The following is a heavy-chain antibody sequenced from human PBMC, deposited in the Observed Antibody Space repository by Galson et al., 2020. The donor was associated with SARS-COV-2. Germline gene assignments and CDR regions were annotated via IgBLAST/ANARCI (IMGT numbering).Heavy chain of an antibody. V-gene: IGHV3-64*01. CDR2: ISSNGGST. J-gene: IGHJ5*02. CDR1: GFGFSSYT. CDR3: ARVGRPCGGDCKWIGHHWFDP. D-gene: IGHD2-21*01. Sequence: GGSLRLSCAASGFGFSSYTMHWVRQAPGKGLEYVSGISSNGGSTYYANSVKGRFTISRDNSKNTLYLQLGSLRAEDMAGYYCARVGRPCGGDCKWIGHHWFDPWGQGTLVVVSS.